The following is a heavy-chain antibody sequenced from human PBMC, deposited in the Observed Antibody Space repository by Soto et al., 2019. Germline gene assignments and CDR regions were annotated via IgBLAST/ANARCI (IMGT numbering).Heavy chain of an antibody. D-gene: IGHD2-15*01. J-gene: IGHJ6*02. CDR1: GGTFSKYK. CDR3: ARDCSGGACYSDPHFYYGMDV. Sequence: QVQLVQSGAEVKKPGSSVRVACKASGGTFSKYKITWVRQAPGQGLEWMGGIIPVFGTGNYAQKCPGRVTITADESTRTAYTDVSSLSSDDTAVYYRARDCSGGACYSDPHFYYGMDVWGQGTTVTVSS. V-gene: IGHV1-69*12. CDR2: IIPVFGTG.